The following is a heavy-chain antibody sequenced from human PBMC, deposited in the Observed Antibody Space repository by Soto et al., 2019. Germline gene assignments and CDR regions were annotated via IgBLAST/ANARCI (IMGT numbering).Heavy chain of an antibody. J-gene: IGHJ4*02. D-gene: IGHD3-22*01. V-gene: IGHV3-30-3*01. CDR3: ARDGVASSGYSQYILDY. CDR1: GFTFSSYA. Sequence: SLRLSCAASGFTFSSYAMHWVRQAPGKGLEWVAVISYDGSNKYYADSVKGRFTISRDNSKNTLYLQMNSLRAEDTAVYYCARDGVASSGYSQYILDYWGQGTLVTVSS. CDR2: ISYDGSNK.